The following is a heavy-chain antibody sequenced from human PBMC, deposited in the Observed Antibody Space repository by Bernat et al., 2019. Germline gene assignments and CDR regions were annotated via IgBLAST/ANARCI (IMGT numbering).Heavy chain of an antibody. CDR2: MYPGNSDT. J-gene: IGHJ4*02. V-gene: IGHV5-51*01. CDR1: GYTFIDYW. Sequence: EVQLVQSGAEVKTPGESLQISCKGSGYTFIDYWIGWVRLMPGRGLEWMGIMYPGNSDTKYSPSFQGLVTLSADNSITTAYLQWSSLKASDTAMYYCTRALNGDFYFDYWGQGIPVTVSS. CDR3: TRALNGDFYFDY. D-gene: IGHD2-21*02.